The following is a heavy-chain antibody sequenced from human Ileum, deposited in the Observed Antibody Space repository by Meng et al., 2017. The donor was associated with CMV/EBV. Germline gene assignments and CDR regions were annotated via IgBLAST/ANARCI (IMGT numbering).Heavy chain of an antibody. CDR3: ARRLVAAHFDH. D-gene: IGHD2-21*01. CDR1: GGSFSGYY. CDR2: INHSPPP. V-gene: IGHV4-34*01. J-gene: IGHJ4*02. Sequence: LTCAVYGGSFSGYYWSWIRQPPGKGLEWMGQINHSPPPHYSPSLKSRVTISVDTSKNQFSLKLTSVSAADTAVYYCARRLVAAHFDHWGQGALVTVSS.